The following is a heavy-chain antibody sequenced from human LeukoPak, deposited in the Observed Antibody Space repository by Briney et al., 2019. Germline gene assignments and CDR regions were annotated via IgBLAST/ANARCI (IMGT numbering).Heavy chain of an antibody. CDR1: GFTFSNAW. Sequence: PGGSLRLSCAASGFTFSNAWMNWVRQAPGKGLEWVGRVKTKAVGGTTDYAAPVKGRFTISRDDSKNTLYLQMDSLKTEDTAVYYCTTHPYWGQGTLVTVSS. CDR2: VKTKAVGGTT. CDR3: TTHPY. J-gene: IGHJ4*02. V-gene: IGHV3-15*01.